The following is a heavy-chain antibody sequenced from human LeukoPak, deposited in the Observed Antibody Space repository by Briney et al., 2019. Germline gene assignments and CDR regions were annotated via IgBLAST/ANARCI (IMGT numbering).Heavy chain of an antibody. D-gene: IGHD6-6*01. Sequence: PGGSLRLSCAASGFTFSSYAMHWVRQAPGKGLEWVAVISYDGSNKYYADSVKGRFTISRDNAKNSLYLQMNSLRAEDTAVYYCARGGQDSSSSDYWGQGTLVTVSS. CDR2: ISYDGSNK. CDR1: GFTFSSYA. V-gene: IGHV3-30-3*01. CDR3: ARGGQDSSSSDY. J-gene: IGHJ4*02.